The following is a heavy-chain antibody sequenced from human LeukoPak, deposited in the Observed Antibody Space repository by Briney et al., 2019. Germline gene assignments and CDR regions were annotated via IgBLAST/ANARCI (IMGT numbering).Heavy chain of an antibody. D-gene: IGHD2-15*01. Sequence: SETLSLTCTVSGGSISSYYWSWIRQPPGKGLEWIGYIYYSGSTNYNPSLKSRVTISVDTSKSQFSLKLSSVTAADTAVYYCARGYCSGGSCSNAFDIWGQGTMVTVSS. CDR3: ARGYCSGGSCSNAFDI. CDR2: IYYSGST. J-gene: IGHJ3*02. V-gene: IGHV4-59*01. CDR1: GGSISSYY.